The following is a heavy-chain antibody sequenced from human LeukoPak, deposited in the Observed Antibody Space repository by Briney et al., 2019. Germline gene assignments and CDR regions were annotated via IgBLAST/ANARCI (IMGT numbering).Heavy chain of an antibody. V-gene: IGHV4-39*07. CDR1: GGPISSSSYY. CDR3: ARAGRWLQSNPFFDY. Sequence: SETLSLTCTVSGGPISSSSYYWGWIRQPPGKGLEWIGSIYYSGSTYYNPSLKSRVTISVDTSKNQFSLKLSSVSAADTAVYYCARAGRWLQSNPFFDYWGQGTLVTVSS. D-gene: IGHD5-24*01. CDR2: IYYSGST. J-gene: IGHJ4*02.